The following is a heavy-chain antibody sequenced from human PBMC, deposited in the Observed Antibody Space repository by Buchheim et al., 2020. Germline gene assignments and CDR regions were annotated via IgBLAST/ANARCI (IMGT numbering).Heavy chain of an antibody. CDR2: INHSGST. V-gene: IGHV4-34*01. Sequence: QVQLQQWGAGLLKPSETLSLTCAVYGGSFSGYYWSWIRQPPGKGLEWIGEINHSGSTNYNPSLKSRVTISVDTSKNQFSLKLSSVTAADTAVYYCARGYRLLGYCSGGSCYKLEGWGYWGQGTL. CDR3: ARGYRLLGYCSGGSCYKLEGWGY. CDR1: GGSFSGYY. D-gene: IGHD2-15*01. J-gene: IGHJ4*02.